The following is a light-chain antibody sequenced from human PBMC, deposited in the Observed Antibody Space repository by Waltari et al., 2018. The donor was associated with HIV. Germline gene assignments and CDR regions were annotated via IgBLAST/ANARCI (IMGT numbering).Light chain of an antibody. CDR3: SSYTSSNTLV. V-gene: IGLV2-14*01. CDR2: EVY. J-gene: IGLJ2*01. CDR1: SSDVGGFDH. Sequence: QSALTQTAPVSGSPGKSITISCTATSSDVGGFDHVSWYQQHPGKAPKLLIYEVYNRPSGIAHRFSGSKSGNTASLTISGLQAEDEADYFCSSYTSSNTLVFGGGTKVTVL.